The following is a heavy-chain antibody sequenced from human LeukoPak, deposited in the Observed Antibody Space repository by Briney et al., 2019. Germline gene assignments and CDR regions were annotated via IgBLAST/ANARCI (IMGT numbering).Heavy chain of an antibody. D-gene: IGHD4-17*01. CDR3: ASAVTTKKDY. Sequence: PGGSLRLSCAASGFTFSSYSMQWVRHAPGKGLEWVSSISSSSSYIYYADSVKGRFTISRDNAKNSLYLQMNSLRAEDTAVYYCASAVTTKKDYWGQGTLVTVSS. V-gene: IGHV3-21*01. CDR1: GFTFSSYS. CDR2: ISSSSSYI. J-gene: IGHJ4*02.